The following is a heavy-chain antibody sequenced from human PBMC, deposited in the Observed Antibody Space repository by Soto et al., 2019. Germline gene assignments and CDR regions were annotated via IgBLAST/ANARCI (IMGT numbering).Heavy chain of an antibody. D-gene: IGHD2-8*02. CDR2: INHSGST. CDR3: ARGKGILVGSSPFDP. CDR1: GGSFSGYY. V-gene: IGHV4-34*01. J-gene: IGHJ5*02. Sequence: SETLSLTCAVYGGSFSGYYWSWIRQPPGKGLEWIGEINHSGSTNYNPSLKSRVTISVDTSKNQFSLKLSSVTAADTAVYYCARGKGILVGSSPFDPWGQGTLVTVSS.